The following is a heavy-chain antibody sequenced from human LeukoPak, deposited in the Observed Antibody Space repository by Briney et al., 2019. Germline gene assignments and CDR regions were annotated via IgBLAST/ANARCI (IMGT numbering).Heavy chain of an antibody. V-gene: IGHV1-2*02. CDR3: ARDHQPVAMHVPFDP. CDR1: GYTFTGYY. CDR2: INPNSGGT. Sequence: ASVKVSCKASGYTFTGYYMHWVRQAPGQGLEWMGWINPNSGGTNYAQKFQGRVTMTRDTSISTAYMEQSRLRSDDTAVYYCARDHQPVAMHVPFDPWGQGTLVTVSS. D-gene: IGHD2-2*01. J-gene: IGHJ5*02.